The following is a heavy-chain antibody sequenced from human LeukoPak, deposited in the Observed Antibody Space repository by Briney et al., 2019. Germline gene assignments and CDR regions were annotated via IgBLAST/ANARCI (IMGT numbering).Heavy chain of an antibody. D-gene: IGHD2-2*01. J-gene: IGHJ6*02. V-gene: IGHV1-69*13. CDR2: IIPIFGTA. CDR3: KYPYCSSTSCYGAMSGMDV. Sequence: SVKVSCKASGGTFSSYAISWVRQAPGQGLEWMGGIIPIFGTANYAQKLQGRVTITADESTSTAYMELSSLRSEDTAVYYCKYPYCSSTSCYGAMSGMDVWGQGTTVTVSS. CDR1: GGTFSSYA.